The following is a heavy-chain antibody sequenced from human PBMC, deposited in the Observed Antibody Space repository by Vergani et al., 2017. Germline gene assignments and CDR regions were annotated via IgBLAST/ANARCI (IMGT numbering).Heavy chain of an antibody. V-gene: IGHV4-38-2*01. CDR3: ARRGSYYPFDY. Sequence: QVQLQESGPGPVKPSETLSLTCAVSGYSISSGYYWGWIRQPPGKGLEWIGSIYHSGSTYYNPSLKSRVTISVDTSKNQFSLKLSSVTAADTAVYYCARRGSYYPFDYWGQGTLVTVSS. D-gene: IGHD1-26*01. J-gene: IGHJ4*02. CDR2: IYHSGST. CDR1: GYSISSGYY.